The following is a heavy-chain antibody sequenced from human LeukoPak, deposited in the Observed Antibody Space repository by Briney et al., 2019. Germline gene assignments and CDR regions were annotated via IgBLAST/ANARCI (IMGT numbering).Heavy chain of an antibody. CDR3: ARRRYCSSTSCYRGWFDP. J-gene: IGHJ5*02. V-gene: IGHV4-34*01. Sequence: PSETLSLTCAVYGGSFSGYYWSWIRQPPGKGLEWIGEINHSGSTNYNPSLKSRVTISVDTSKNQFSLKLSSVTAADTAVYYCARRRYCSSTSCYRGWFDPWGQGTLVTVSS. CDR1: GGSFSGYY. CDR2: INHSGST. D-gene: IGHD2-2*01.